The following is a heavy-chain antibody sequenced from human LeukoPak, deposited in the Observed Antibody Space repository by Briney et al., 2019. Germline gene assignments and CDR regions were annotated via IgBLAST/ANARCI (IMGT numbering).Heavy chain of an antibody. D-gene: IGHD6-13*01. Sequence: GSLILSCAASGFTFSSYSMNWVRQAPGKGLEWVSSISSSSSYIYYADSVKGRFTISRDNAKNSLYLQMNSLRAEDTAVYYCARFPGYGSSSKGEYYYGMDVWGKGTTVTVSS. CDR2: ISSSSSYI. CDR3: ARFPGYGSSSKGEYYYGMDV. V-gene: IGHV3-21*01. J-gene: IGHJ6*04. CDR1: GFTFSSYS.